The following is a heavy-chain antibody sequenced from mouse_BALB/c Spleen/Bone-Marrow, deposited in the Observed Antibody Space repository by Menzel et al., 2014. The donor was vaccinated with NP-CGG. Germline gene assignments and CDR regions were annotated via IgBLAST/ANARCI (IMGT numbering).Heavy chain of an antibody. CDR3: ARVWYFDY. J-gene: IGHJ2*03. V-gene: IGHV5-6-3*01. CDR2: INSNGGST. CDR1: GFTFSSYG. Sequence: EVKLVESGGGLVQPGGSLKLSCAASGFTFSSYGMSWVRQTPDKRLELVATINSNGGSTYYPDSVKGRFTISRDNAKNPLYLQISSLKAEDAAMYYCARVWYFDYWGQGTSLTVSS.